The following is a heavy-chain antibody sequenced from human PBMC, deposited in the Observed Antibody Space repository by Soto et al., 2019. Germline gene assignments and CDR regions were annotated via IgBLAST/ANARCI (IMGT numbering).Heavy chain of an antibody. D-gene: IGHD5-12*01. V-gene: IGHV1-69*01. J-gene: IGHJ4*02. CDR1: GGTFSTYD. CDR2: IIPLFGTA. Sequence: QVQLVHSGAEVKKPGSSVKVSCKASGGTFSTYDICWVRQAPGQGLEWIGGIIPLFGTANYAQKFQGRATIIADEYTRTADMELRRLRSEDTAVYYCAINEGTDGYKFAYWGQGTLVTVS. CDR3: AINEGTDGYKFAY.